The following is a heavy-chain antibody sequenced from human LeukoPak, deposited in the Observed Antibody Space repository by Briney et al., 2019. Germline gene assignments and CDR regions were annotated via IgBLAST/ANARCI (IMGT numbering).Heavy chain of an antibody. CDR1: GFTFSSYA. CDR2: ISGSGGST. Sequence: GGSLRLSCAASGFTFSSYAMSWVRQAPGKGLEWVSAISGSGGSTYYADSVKGRFTISRDNSKNSLYLQMNSLRAEDTALYYCAREAPEYYYDSSGYYFDYWGQGTLVTVSS. V-gene: IGHV3-23*01. J-gene: IGHJ4*02. CDR3: AREAPEYYYDSSGYYFDY. D-gene: IGHD3-22*01.